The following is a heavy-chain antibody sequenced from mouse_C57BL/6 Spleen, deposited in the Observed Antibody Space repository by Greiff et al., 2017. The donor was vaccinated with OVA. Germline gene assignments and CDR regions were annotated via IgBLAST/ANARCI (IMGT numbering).Heavy chain of an antibody. CDR1: GYTFTSYW. CDR3: ARSRIYYDYDFDY. V-gene: IGHV1-64*01. CDR2: IHPNSGST. D-gene: IGHD2-4*01. J-gene: IGHJ2*01. Sequence: QVQLQQSGAELVKPGASVKLSCKASGYTFTSYWMHWVKQRPGQGLEWIGMIHPNSGSTNYNEKFKSKATLTVDKSSSTAYMKLSSLTSEDSAVYYCARSRIYYDYDFDYWGQGTTLTVSS.